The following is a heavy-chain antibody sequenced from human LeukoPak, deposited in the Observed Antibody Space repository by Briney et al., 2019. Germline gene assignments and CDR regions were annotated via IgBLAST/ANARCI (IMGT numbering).Heavy chain of an antibody. V-gene: IGHV4-39*07. CDR3: ARGYGDYGNWSDP. Sequence: SETLSLTCTVSGGTISSSSYYWGWIRQPPGKGLEWIGSIYYSGTTYYNPSLKSRVTMSVDTSKNQFSLKLSSVTAADTAVYYCARGYGDYGNWSDPWGQGTLVTVSS. CDR2: IYYSGTT. D-gene: IGHD4-17*01. J-gene: IGHJ5*02. CDR1: GGTISSSSYY.